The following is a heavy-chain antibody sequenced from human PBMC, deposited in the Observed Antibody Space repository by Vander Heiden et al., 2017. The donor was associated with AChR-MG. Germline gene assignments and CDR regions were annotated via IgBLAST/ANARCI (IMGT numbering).Heavy chain of an antibody. CDR3: ARERRKQAARYYYYGMDV. V-gene: IGHV1-8*01. CDR1: GYTFTSYD. J-gene: IGHJ6*02. D-gene: IGHD6-6*01. CDR2: MNPNSGNT. Sequence: QVQLVQSGAEVKNPGASVKVFCKASGYTFTSYDINWVRQATGQGLEWMGWMNPNSGNTGYAQKFQGRVTMTRNTSISTAYVELSSLRSEDTAVYYCARERRKQAARYYYYGMDVWGQGTTVTVSS.